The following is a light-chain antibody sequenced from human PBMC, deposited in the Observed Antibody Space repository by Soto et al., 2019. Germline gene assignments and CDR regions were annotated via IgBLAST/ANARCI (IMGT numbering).Light chain of an antibody. CDR3: CSYAGSSTVI. J-gene: IGLJ2*01. Sequence: QSALTHPASVTGSPGQSITISCTGTSSDVGSYNLVSWYQQHPGKAPKLMIYEGIKRPSGASNRFSGSKFGNTASLTISGLQAEDEADYYCCSYAGSSTVIFGGGTKLTVL. CDR1: SSDVGSYNL. V-gene: IGLV2-23*01. CDR2: EGI.